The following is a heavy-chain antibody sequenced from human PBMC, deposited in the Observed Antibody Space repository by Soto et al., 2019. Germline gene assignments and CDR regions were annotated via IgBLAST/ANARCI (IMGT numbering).Heavy chain of an antibody. CDR2: IYPGDSDT. J-gene: IGHJ4*02. V-gene: IGHV5-51*01. Sequence: GGSLKISCQASGYSFISSWIGWVRQMPGKGLEWMGIIYPGDSDTRYSPSFQGQVTISADKSTSPAYLQWSSLKASDTATYYCARMMAASGTAFDYWGQGALVTVSS. CDR1: GYSFISSW. CDR3: ARMMAASGTAFDY. D-gene: IGHD6-13*01.